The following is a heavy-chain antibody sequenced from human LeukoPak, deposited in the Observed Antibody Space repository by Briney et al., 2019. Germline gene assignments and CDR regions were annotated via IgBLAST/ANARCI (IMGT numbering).Heavy chain of an antibody. V-gene: IGHV3-23*01. CDR1: GFTVSSNY. CDR3: AKDRGYGSGSYYPYYFDY. J-gene: IGHJ4*02. D-gene: IGHD3-10*01. Sequence: GGSLRLSCAASGFTVSSNYMSWVRQAPGKGLEWVSAISGSGTNTYYADSVKGRFTISRDNSKNTLYLQMNSLRAEDTAVYYCAKDRGYGSGSYYPYYFDYWGQGTLVTVSS. CDR2: ISGSGTNT.